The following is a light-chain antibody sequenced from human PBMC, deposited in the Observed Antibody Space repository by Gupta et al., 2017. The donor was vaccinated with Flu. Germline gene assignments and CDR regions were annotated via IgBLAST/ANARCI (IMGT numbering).Light chain of an antibody. J-gene: IGKJ2*03. CDR3: QQYGGSPYS. V-gene: IGKV3-20*01. CDR2: GAS. Sequence: EIVLTQSPGTLSLSPGERATLSCRAGQSVSSGYLAWYQQKPGQAPRLLIYGASIRATRIPDRYSGSGSGTDFTLTISRLEPQDFAVSYCQQYGGSPYSFGQGTKLEIK. CDR1: QSVSSGY.